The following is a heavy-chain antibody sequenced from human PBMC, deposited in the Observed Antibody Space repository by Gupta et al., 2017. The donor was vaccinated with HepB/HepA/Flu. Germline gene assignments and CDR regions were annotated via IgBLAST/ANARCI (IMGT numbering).Heavy chain of an antibody. J-gene: IGHJ2*01. CDR2: ISGSGGST. D-gene: IGHD1-26*01. CDR1: GFTFSSYA. Sequence: EVQLLESGGGLVQPGGSLRLSCAASGFTFSSYAMSWVRQAPGKGLEWVSAISGSGGSTYYADSVKGRFTISRDNSKNTLYLQMNSLRAEDTAVYYCAKAPELQEWEYWYFDLWGRGTLVTVSS. V-gene: IGHV3-23*01. CDR3: AKAPELQEWEYWYFDL.